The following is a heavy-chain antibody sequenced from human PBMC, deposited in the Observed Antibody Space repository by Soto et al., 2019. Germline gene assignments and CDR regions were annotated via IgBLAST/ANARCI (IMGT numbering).Heavy chain of an antibody. Sequence: PSETLSLTCAVYGGSFSGYYWSWIRQPPGKGLEWIGEINHSGSTNYNPSLKSRVTISVDTSKNQFSLKLSSVTAADTAVYYCARGFNWNYVGGLYYYMDVWGKGTTVTVSS. D-gene: IGHD1-7*01. J-gene: IGHJ6*03. V-gene: IGHV4-34*01. CDR1: GGSFSGYY. CDR2: INHSGST. CDR3: ARGFNWNYVGGLYYYMDV.